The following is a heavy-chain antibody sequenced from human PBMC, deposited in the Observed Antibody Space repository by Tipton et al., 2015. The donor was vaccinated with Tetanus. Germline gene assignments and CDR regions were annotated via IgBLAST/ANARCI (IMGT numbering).Heavy chain of an antibody. CDR2: ISSSTTYI. D-gene: IGHD3/OR15-3a*01. CDR1: GFTFSKHT. CDR3: ARDLVRRDLDGEVDGFDI. J-gene: IGHJ3*02. V-gene: IGHV3-21*01. Sequence: SLRLSCAASGFTFSKHTMNWVRQAPGKGLEWVSSISSSTTYIYYADSVKGRFTITRDNAKNSLCLQMNSLRVDDTAVYYCARDLVRRDLDGEVDGFDIWGQGTMVTVSS.